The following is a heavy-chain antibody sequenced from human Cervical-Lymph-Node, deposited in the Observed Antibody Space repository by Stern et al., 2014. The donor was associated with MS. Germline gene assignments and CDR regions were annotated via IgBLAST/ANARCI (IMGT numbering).Heavy chain of an antibody. D-gene: IGHD2-21*02. Sequence: EVQLVESGGGLVKPGGSLRISCAASGFTFSRYSMNWVRQAPGKGLEWVSSISSSSSYIYYADSVKGRFTISRDNAKNSLYLQMNSLRAEDTAVYYCARVGGKVVTVDYWGQGTLVTVSS. J-gene: IGHJ4*02. CDR2: ISSSSSYI. CDR3: ARVGGKVVTVDY. V-gene: IGHV3-21*01. CDR1: GFTFSRYS.